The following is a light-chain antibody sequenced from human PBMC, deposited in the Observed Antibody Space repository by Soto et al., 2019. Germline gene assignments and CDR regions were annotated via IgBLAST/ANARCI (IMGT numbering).Light chain of an antibody. CDR2: DVS. V-gene: IGLV2-11*01. Sequence: QSVLTQPRSVSGSPGQSVTISCTGTSSDVGDYNYVSWYQQHPGKAPKLMIYDVSKRPSGVPDRFSGSKSGNTASLTISGLQAEDEADYYCCSYAGSYPVVFGGGTKLTVL. CDR1: SSDVGDYNY. CDR3: CSYAGSYPVV. J-gene: IGLJ2*01.